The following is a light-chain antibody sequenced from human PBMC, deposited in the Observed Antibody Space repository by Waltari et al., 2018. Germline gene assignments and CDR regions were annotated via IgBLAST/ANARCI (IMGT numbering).Light chain of an antibody. CDR2: SSS. V-gene: IGKV1-39*01. CDR1: QSVGVC. J-gene: IGKJ5*01. CDR3: QQSYSNPIT. Sequence: IQMTQCPPSLSASGRDRVNIPSRAGQSVGVCLNWYHQKPGKAPKLLISSSSNLQSGVPSRFSGSGSGTHFTLTISCLQPEDFATYYCQQSYSNPITFGQGTRVEI.